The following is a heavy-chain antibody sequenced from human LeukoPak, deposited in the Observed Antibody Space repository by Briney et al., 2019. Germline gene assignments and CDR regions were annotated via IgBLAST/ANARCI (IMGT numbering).Heavy chain of an antibody. V-gene: IGHV5-51*01. CDR1: GYSFTSYW. CDR3: ARASITMVRGVIKKASYFDY. Sequence: GESLKISCKGSGYSFTSYWIGWVRQMPGKGLEWMGIIYPGDSDTRYSPSFQGQVTISAGKSISTAYLQWSSLKASDTAMYYCARASITMVRGVIKKASYFDYWGQGTLVTVSS. D-gene: IGHD3-10*01. CDR2: IYPGDSDT. J-gene: IGHJ4*02.